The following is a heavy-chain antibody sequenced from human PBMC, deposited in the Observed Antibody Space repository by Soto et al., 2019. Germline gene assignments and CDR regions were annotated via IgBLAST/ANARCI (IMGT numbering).Heavy chain of an antibody. CDR1: GYTFTGHY. V-gene: IGHV1-2*02. CDR3: AKDEGGIFDS. J-gene: IGHJ4*01. Sequence: ASVKVSCKASGYTFTGHYIHWVRQAPEQGPEWMGEIFPNSGGSTTSAQQFEGRVTMTRDSSISTAYLELSGLTPDDTAVYYCAKDEGGIFDSWGQGTLVTVSS. CDR2: IFPNSGGST. D-gene: IGHD3-16*01.